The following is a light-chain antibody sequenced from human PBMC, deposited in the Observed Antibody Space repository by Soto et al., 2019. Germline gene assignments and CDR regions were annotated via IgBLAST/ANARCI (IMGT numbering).Light chain of an antibody. CDR3: GTWDSSLDGFV. V-gene: IGLV1-51*01. J-gene: IGLJ1*01. CDR2: DNY. Sequence: QSVLTQPPSVSAAPGQKVTISCSGSRSNINNNFVSWYQLFPGTAPKLIIYDNYKRPSGIPDRFSASKSGPSATLAITGIHTWDDAEYNGGTWDSSLDGFVFVTGTQVTVL. CDR1: RSNINNNF.